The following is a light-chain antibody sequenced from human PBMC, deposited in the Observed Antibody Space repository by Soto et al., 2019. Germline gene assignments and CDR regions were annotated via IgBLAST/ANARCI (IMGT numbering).Light chain of an antibody. CDR2: SND. CDR1: TSNIGTNT. V-gene: IGLV1-44*01. Sequence: QSVLTQSPSASGTPGQRVSISCSGSTSNIGTNTVSWYQHVPGTAPKLLIYSNDQRPSAVPGRFSGSKSGTSASLAISGLLSEDEADYYCSSYTGSSTVVFGGGTKLTVL. J-gene: IGLJ2*01. CDR3: SSYTGSSTVV.